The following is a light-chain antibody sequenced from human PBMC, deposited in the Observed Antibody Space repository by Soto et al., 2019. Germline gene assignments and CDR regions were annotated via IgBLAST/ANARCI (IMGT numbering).Light chain of an antibody. CDR3: QTWGPNWV. CDR2: LNNDGSH. Sequence: QSVLTQSPSASASLGASVKLTCTLSSGHSSYAIAWHQQQSEKGPRYLMKLNNDGSHSKGDGIPDRFSGSSSGSERYLTISSLQSEDEADYYCQTWGPNWVFGGGTQLTVL. V-gene: IGLV4-69*02. CDR1: SGHSSYA. J-gene: IGLJ3*02.